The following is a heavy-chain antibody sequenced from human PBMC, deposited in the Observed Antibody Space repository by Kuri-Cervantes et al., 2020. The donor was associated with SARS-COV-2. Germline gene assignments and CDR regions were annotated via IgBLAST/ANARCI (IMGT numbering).Heavy chain of an antibody. J-gene: IGHJ5*02. Sequence: SETLSLTCAVSGYSISSGYYWGWIRQPPGKGLEWIGSIYHSGSTCYNPSLKSRVTISVDTSKNQFSLKLSSVTAADTAVYYCARGGIAAAGTIWFDPWGQGTLVTVSS. CDR3: ARGGIAAAGTIWFDP. CDR2: IYHSGST. CDR1: GYSISSGYY. D-gene: IGHD6-13*01. V-gene: IGHV4-38-2*01.